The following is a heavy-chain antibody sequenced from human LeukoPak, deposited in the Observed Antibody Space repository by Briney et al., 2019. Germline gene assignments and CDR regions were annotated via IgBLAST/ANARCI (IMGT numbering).Heavy chain of an antibody. CDR3: ARSPITMIVVVNYYFDY. CDR2: ISAYNGNT. J-gene: IGHJ4*02. D-gene: IGHD3-22*01. Sequence: ASVKVSCKASGYTFTSYGISWVRQAPGQGLEWMGWISAYNGNTNYAQKLQGRVTMTTDTSTSTAYMELRSLRSDDTAVYYCARSPITMIVVVNYYFDYWGQGTLVTVSS. CDR1: GYTFTSYG. V-gene: IGHV1-18*01.